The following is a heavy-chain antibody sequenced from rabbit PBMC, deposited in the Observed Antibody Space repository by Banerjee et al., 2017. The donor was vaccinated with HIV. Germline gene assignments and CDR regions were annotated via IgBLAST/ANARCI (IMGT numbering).Heavy chain of an antibody. Sequence: QEQLEESGGGLVKPEGSLKLSCTVSGFTLSSYVMCWVRQAPGKGLEWIGCINTGSGSAYYANWAKGRFTISKTSSTTVTLQMTSLTAADTATYFCARDAGGDGWNFGLWGPGTLVTVS. D-gene: IGHD2-1*01. CDR3: ARDAGGDGWNFGL. CDR1: GFTLSSYV. CDR2: INTGSGSA. J-gene: IGHJ6*01. V-gene: IGHV1S45*01.